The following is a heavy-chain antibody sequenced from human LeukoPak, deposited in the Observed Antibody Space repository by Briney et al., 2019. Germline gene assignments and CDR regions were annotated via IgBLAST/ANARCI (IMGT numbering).Heavy chain of an antibody. CDR3: ARGGNVYDSSGYTGGTDY. D-gene: IGHD3-22*01. Sequence: ASVKVSCKASGYTFTSYYMHWVRQAPGQGLEWMGVINPSGGGTSYTRKFQGRVTMTRDTSTSTVYMELSSLRSEDTAVYYCARGGNVYDSSGYTGGTDYWGQGTLVTVSS. CDR1: GYTFTSYY. CDR2: INPSGGGT. J-gene: IGHJ4*02. V-gene: IGHV1-46*01.